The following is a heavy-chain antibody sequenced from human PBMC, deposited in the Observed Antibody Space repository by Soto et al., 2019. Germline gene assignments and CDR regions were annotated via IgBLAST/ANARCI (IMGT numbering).Heavy chain of an antibody. D-gene: IGHD2-15*01. CDR2: INPNSGGT. Sequence: QVQLVQSGAEVKKPGASVKVSCKASGYTFTGYYMHWVRQAPGQGLEWMGWINPNSGGTNYAQKFQGWVTMTRETSISTAYMELSRLRSDDTAVYYCARDVGYCSGGSCYVPSWYFDLWGRGTLVTVSS. CDR3: ARDVGYCSGGSCYVPSWYFDL. CDR1: GYTFTGYY. J-gene: IGHJ2*01. V-gene: IGHV1-2*04.